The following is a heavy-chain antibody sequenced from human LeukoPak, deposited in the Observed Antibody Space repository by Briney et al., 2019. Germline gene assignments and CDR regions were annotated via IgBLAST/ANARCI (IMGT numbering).Heavy chain of an antibody. Sequence: GGSLRLSCAASGSTFSSYAMSWVRQAPGKGLEWVSAISGSGGSTYYADSVKGRFTISRDNSKNTLYLQMNSLRAEDTAVYYCAKIGGIAYNWNDDWFDPWGQGTLVTVSS. CDR2: ISGSGGST. J-gene: IGHJ5*02. D-gene: IGHD1-1*01. CDR1: GSTFSSYA. V-gene: IGHV3-23*01. CDR3: AKIGGIAYNWNDDWFDP.